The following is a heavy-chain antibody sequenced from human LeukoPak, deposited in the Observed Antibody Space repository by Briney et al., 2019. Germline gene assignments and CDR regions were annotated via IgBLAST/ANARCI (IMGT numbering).Heavy chain of an antibody. J-gene: IGHJ6*03. Sequence: SETLSLTCTVSGGSISSSSYYWGWIRQPPGKGLEWIGSIYYSGGTYYNPSLKSRVTISVDTSRNQFSLNLSCVTAADTAVYYCARPLNFFYSMDVWGKGTTVTVSS. CDR2: IYYSGGT. CDR3: ARPLNFFYSMDV. V-gene: IGHV4-39*01. CDR1: GGSISSSSYY.